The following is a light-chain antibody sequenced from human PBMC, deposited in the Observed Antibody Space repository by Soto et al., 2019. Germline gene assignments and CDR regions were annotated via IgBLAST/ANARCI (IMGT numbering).Light chain of an antibody. CDR2: KAS. J-gene: IGKJ3*01. CDR3: HQYDTYPS. CDR1: QSITNR. Sequence: DIQLTQSPPTLSASVGDRVSITCRASQSITNRLAWYQQKPGKAPNLLIYKASSLESGVPSRFSGSGSGTEFTLPIRGLQPDDFATDYCHQYDTYPSFGPGTRVDI. V-gene: IGKV1-5*03.